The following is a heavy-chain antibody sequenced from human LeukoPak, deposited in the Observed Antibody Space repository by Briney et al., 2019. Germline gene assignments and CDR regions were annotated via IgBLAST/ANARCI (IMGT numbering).Heavy chain of an antibody. CDR1: GVTFSSYA. J-gene: IGHJ4*02. D-gene: IGHD5-18*01. Sequence: GRSLRLSCAASGVTFSSYAMHWVRQAPGKGLEGGAVISYDGSNKYYADSVKGRFTISRDNSKNTLYLQMNSLRAEDTAVYYCARDYIEYSYGPTSLSFDYWGQGTLVTVSS. CDR3: ARDYIEYSYGPTSLSFDY. CDR2: ISYDGSNK. V-gene: IGHV3-30*04.